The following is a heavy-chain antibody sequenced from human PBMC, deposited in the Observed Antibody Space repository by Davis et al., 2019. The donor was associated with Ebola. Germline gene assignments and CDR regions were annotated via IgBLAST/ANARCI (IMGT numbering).Heavy chain of an antibody. J-gene: IGHJ4*02. D-gene: IGHD3-22*01. CDR3: AASRHYYDSSGYNFDY. CDR1: GFTFTSSA. V-gene: IGHV1-58*02. Sequence: SVKVSCKASGFTFTSSAMQWVRQARGQRLEWIGWIVVGSGNTNYAQKFQERVTITRDMSTSTAYMELSSLRSEDTAVYYCAASRHYYDSSGYNFDYWGQGTLVTVSS. CDR2: IVVGSGNT.